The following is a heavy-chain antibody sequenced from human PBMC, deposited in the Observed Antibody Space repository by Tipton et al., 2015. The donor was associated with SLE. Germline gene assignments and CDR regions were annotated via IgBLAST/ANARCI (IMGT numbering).Heavy chain of an antibody. CDR3: ARDLGGRGAIDF. J-gene: IGHJ3*01. CDR1: GFTFISYA. D-gene: IGHD3-10*01. CDR2: SYDGVGSGA. Sequence: GSLRLSCAASGFTFISYAMTWVRQAPGKGLEWVSVSYDGVGSGADYAEFVKGRFTISRDIPKNTLYLQMNSLKAEDTATYYCARDLGGRGAIDFWGRGTMVIVSS. V-gene: IGHV3-23*03.